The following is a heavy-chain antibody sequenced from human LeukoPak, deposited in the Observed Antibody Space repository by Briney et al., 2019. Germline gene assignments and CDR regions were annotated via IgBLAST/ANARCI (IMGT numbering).Heavy chain of an antibody. CDR1: GFTFSSYA. V-gene: IGHV3-23*01. CDR2: ISGSGGST. J-gene: IGHJ4*02. D-gene: IGHD3-22*01. Sequence: TGGSLRLSCAASGFTFSSYAMSWVRQAPGKGLEWVSAISGSGGSTYYADSVKGRFTISRDNSKNTLYLQMNSLRAEDTAVYYCAKASTYYYDSSGYEMDWGQGTLVTVSS. CDR3: AKASTYYYDSSGYEMD.